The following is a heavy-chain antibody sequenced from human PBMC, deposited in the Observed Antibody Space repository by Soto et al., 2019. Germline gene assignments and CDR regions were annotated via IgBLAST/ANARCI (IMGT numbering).Heavy chain of an antibody. CDR3: AREFLRGSGSYD. J-gene: IGHJ4*02. V-gene: IGHV4-31*03. CDR1: GGSISSGGYY. Sequence: QVQLQESGPGLVKPSQTLSLTCTVSGGSISSGGYYWSWIRQHPGKGLEWIGYIYYSGSTYYNPSLMSRVTISLDTSKNQFSLKLSSVTAADTAVYYCAREFLRGSGSYDWGRGTLVTVSS. D-gene: IGHD3-10*01. CDR2: IYYSGST.